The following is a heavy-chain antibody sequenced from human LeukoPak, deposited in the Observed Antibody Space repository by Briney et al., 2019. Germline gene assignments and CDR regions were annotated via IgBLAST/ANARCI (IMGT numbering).Heavy chain of an antibody. CDR1: GFTFSSYG. CDR2: IWYDGSNK. D-gene: IGHD3-22*01. V-gene: IGHV3-33*06. CDR3: AKDAWGSYYYDSSGYSNDAFDI. J-gene: IGHJ3*02. Sequence: HPGGSLRLSCAASGFTFSSYGMHWVRQAPGKGLEWVAVIWYDGSNKYYADSVKGRFTISRDNSKNTLYLQMNSLRAEDTAVYYCAKDAWGSYYYDSSGYSNDAFDIWGQGTMVTVS.